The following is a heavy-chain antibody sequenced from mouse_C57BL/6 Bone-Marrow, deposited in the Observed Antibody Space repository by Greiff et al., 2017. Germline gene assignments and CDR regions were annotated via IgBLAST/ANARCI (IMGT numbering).Heavy chain of an antibody. CDR3: ARELRFFYCAMDY. V-gene: IGHV1-19*01. D-gene: IGHD1-1*01. CDR2: INPYNGGT. J-gene: IGHJ4*01. Sequence: EVQLQQSGPVLVKPGASVKMSCTASGYTFTDYYMNWVKQSHGKSLEWIGVINPYNGGTSYNPKFKGKATLTVDKSSSTAYMELNSLTSEDSAVYYCARELRFFYCAMDYWGQGTSVTVSS. CDR1: GYTFTDYY.